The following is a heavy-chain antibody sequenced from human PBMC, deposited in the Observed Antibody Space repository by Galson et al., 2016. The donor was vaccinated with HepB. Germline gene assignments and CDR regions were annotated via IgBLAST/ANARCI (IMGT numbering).Heavy chain of an antibody. Sequence: LRLSCAASGFTFSRYVIQWVRQAPGKGLEWVSTISASGTYTYYADSVKGRFAVSRDNSNSTVFLQMDSLRADDTALYYCATEMVRASFYYGMAVWGQGTTVTVSS. CDR1: GFTFSRYV. CDR3: ATEMVRASFYYGMAV. J-gene: IGHJ6*02. CDR2: ISASGTYT. V-gene: IGHV3-23*01. D-gene: IGHD3-10*01.